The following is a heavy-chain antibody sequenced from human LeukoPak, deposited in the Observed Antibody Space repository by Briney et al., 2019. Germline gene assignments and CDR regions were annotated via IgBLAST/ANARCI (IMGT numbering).Heavy chain of an antibody. CDR2: IIPIFGTA. J-gene: IGHJ3*02. Sequence: SVQAPCKASGGTSSSYAISWVRQAPAQGLEWMGGIIPIFGTAIYAQRFQGRVTTAADESTRTAYMELSSLRSEDTAVYYCARGGLDYDILTGYYQAFDIWGQGTMVTVSS. CDR1: GGTSSSYA. V-gene: IGHV1-69*01. CDR3: ARGGLDYDILTGYYQAFDI. D-gene: IGHD3-9*01.